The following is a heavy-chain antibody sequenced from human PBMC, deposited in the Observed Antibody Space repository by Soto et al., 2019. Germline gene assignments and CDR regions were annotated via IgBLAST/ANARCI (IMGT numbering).Heavy chain of an antibody. D-gene: IGHD3-3*01. CDR3: ARDGSRYDFWSGPYYFDY. Sequence: PSETLSLTCTVPGGSLSTYYWSWLRQPPGKGLEWLGYIYYSGSTNYNPSLKSRVTISVDTSKNPFSLKLSSVSAADTAVSYCARDGSRYDFWSGPYYFDYWGQGTRVTVSS. J-gene: IGHJ4*02. CDR1: GGSLSTYY. CDR2: IYYSGST. V-gene: IGHV4-59*01.